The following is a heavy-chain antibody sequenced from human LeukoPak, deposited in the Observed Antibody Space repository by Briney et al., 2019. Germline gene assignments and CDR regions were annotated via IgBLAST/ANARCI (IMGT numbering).Heavy chain of an antibody. CDR1: GGTFSSYA. CDR3: ARSAGNQGPSYHYYGMDV. Sequence: GASVKVSCKASGGTFSSYAISWVRQAPGQGLEWMGGIIPIFGTANYAQKFQGRVTITADESTSTAYMELSSLRSEDTAVYYCARSAGNQGPSYHYYGMDVWGQGTTVTVSS. V-gene: IGHV1-69*13. J-gene: IGHJ6*02. CDR2: IIPIFGTA.